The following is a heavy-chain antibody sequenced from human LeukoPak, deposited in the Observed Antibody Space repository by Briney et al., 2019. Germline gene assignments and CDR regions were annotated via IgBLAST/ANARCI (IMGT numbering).Heavy chain of an antibody. CDR1: GFTFADYA. CDR3: AKDLYTGYFDAFDM. CDR2: ISWNSGSM. J-gene: IGHJ3*02. Sequence: GGSLRLSCAASGFTFADYAMHWVRQAPGKGLEWVSGISWNSGSMGYADSVKGRFTFSRDNAKNSLYLQMNSLRAEDTALYYCAKDLYTGYFDAFDMWGQGTMVTVSS. V-gene: IGHV3-9*01. D-gene: IGHD1-26*01.